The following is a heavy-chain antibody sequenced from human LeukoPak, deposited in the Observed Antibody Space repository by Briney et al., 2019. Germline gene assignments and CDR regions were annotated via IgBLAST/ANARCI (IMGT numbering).Heavy chain of an antibody. J-gene: IGHJ4*02. Sequence: GGSLRLSCAASGFTFADYAMHWARQAPGKGLEWVSGISWNSGSIAYADSVKGRFTISRDSAKNSLYLQMNSLGAEDTALYYCAKGVFGLVILVLDYWGQGTLVTVSS. CDR1: GFTFADYA. D-gene: IGHD3-3*01. CDR2: ISWNSGSI. V-gene: IGHV3-9*01. CDR3: AKGVFGLVILVLDY.